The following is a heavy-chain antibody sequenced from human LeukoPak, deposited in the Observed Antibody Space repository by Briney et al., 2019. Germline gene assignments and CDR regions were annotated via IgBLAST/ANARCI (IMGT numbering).Heavy chain of an antibody. CDR2: INQDGSAR. CDR1: GFTFSDYW. Sequence: PGGSLTLSCAASGFTFSDYWMSWVRQAPGKGLDWVANINQDGSARHYRDSLKGRFTISRHNAKNSLYLQMNVLRVEDMAVYYCARDYYATGSHDSWDQGTLVSVPS. CDR3: ARDYYATGSHDS. J-gene: IGHJ4*02. D-gene: IGHD3-10*01. V-gene: IGHV3-7*04.